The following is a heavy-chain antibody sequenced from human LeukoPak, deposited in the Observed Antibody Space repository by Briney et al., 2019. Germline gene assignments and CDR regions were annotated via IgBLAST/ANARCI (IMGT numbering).Heavy chain of an antibody. J-gene: IGHJ4*02. D-gene: IGHD4-17*01. Sequence: PSETVSLTCTVSGGSISSYYWSWIRQPPGKGLEWIGYIYYSGSTNYNPSLKSRVTISVDTSKNQFSLKLSSVTAADTAVYYCARASGDYGDHDYWGQGTLVTVSS. CDR3: ARASGDYGDHDY. CDR2: IYYSGST. CDR1: GGSISSYY. V-gene: IGHV4-59*01.